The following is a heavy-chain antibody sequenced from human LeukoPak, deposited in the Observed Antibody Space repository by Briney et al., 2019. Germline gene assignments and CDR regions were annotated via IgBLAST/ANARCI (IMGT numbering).Heavy chain of an antibody. D-gene: IGHD1-26*01. Sequence: GGSLRLSCAASVFTFNNYSMNWVRQAPGKGLEWVSYISSSSSNIYYIDSVKGRFTISRDNAKKSLYLQMNSLRAEDTAVDYCARDSVGWPRAYFDYWGRGTLVTVSS. CDR3: ARDSVGWPRAYFDY. CDR2: ISSSSSNI. J-gene: IGHJ4*02. V-gene: IGHV3-48*01. CDR1: VFTFNNYS.